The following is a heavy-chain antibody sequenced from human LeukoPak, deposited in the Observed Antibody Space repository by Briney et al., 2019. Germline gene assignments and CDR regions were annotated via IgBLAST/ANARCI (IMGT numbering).Heavy chain of an antibody. CDR1: GFTFSSYG. V-gene: IGHV3-30*18. D-gene: IGHD3-10*01. J-gene: IGHJ6*02. CDR3: TKSRGVLWFGELLLDGLMDV. Sequence: GGSLRLSCAASGFTFSSYGMHWVRQAPGKGLEWVAVISYDGSNKYYADSVKGRFTISRDNSKNTLYLQMNSLRAEDTAVYYCTKSRGVLWFGELLLDGLMDVWGQGTTVTVSS. CDR2: ISYDGSNK.